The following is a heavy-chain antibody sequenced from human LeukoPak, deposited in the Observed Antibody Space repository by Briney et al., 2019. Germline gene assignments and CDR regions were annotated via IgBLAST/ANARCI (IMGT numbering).Heavy chain of an antibody. V-gene: IGHV1-18*01. D-gene: IGHD3-9*01. CDR3: ARGGFYDILTGSAPGWFDP. Sequence: ASVKVSCKASGYTFTSYGISWVRQAPGQGLEWMGWISAYNGNTNYAQKLQGRVTMTTDTSTSTAYMELRSLRSDDTAVYYCARGGFYDILTGSAPGWFDPWGQGTLVTVSS. J-gene: IGHJ5*02. CDR1: GYTFTSYG. CDR2: ISAYNGNT.